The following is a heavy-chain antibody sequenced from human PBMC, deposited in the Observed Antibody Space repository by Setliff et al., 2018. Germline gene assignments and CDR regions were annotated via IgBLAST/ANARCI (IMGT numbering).Heavy chain of an antibody. Sequence: SETLSLTCTVSGGSINSMSYYWSWIRQPAGKGLEWIGRLHTSGSIDYNPSLKSRVTISVDTSKNQFALNLRSVTAADTAVYYCVRDRTAYSYGLDVWAQGTTVTVSS. CDR2: LHTSGSI. D-gene: IGHD5-18*01. CDR1: GGSINSMSYY. J-gene: IGHJ6*02. V-gene: IGHV4-61*02. CDR3: VRDRTAYSYGLDV.